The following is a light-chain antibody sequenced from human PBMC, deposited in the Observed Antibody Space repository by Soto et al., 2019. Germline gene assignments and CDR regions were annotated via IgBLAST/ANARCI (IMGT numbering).Light chain of an antibody. V-gene: IGLV2-14*03. CDR1: SSDVGSYNV. CDR2: DVS. CDR3: SSYTRRSTYV. J-gene: IGLJ1*01. Sequence: QSVLTQPASVSGSPVQSITIPCSGTSSDVGSYNVVSWYQQHPGKAPKLVIYDVSNRPSGVSPRFSGAKSGNTASLTIAGLQAEDEADYYCSSYTRRSTYVFGTGTKVTVL.